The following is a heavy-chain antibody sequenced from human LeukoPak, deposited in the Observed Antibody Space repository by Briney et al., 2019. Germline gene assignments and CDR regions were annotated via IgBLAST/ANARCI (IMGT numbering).Heavy chain of an antibody. CDR1: GFTFSSYA. J-gene: IGHJ4*02. Sequence: GSLRLSCAASGFTFSSYAMSWVRQAPGKGLEWVAFIWYDGSNKYYADSVKGRFTISRDNSKNTLYLQMNSLRVEDTAVYYCARDRGGSHRFDYWGQGTLVTVSS. CDR3: ARDRGGSHRFDY. V-gene: IGHV3-33*08. D-gene: IGHD1-26*01. CDR2: IWYDGSNK.